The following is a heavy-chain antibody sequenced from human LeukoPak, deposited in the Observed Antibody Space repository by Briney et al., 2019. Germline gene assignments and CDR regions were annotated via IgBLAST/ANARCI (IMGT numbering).Heavy chain of an antibody. Sequence: PSETLSLTCTVSGGSISNYYWSWIRQPPGKGLEWIGHIYYSGATKYNPSLKGRITISVDTSKNQFSLMLSSVTAADTAVYYCARFGITVVRGGKYYFDHWGQGTLVTVSS. V-gene: IGHV4-59*08. CDR1: GGSISNYY. J-gene: IGHJ4*02. D-gene: IGHD3-10*01. CDR3: ARFGITVVRGGKYYFDH. CDR2: IYYSGAT.